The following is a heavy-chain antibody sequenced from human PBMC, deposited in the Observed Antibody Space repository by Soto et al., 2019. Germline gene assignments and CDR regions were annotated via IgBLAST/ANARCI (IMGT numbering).Heavy chain of an antibody. D-gene: IGHD3-10*01. CDR3: ARDLDPSGSYYTNY. J-gene: IGHJ4*02. CDR1: GYTFSTIG. CDR2: ISPHKGDT. V-gene: IGHV1-18*01. Sequence: QVKLVQSGAEVKKPGASVTVSCKTSGYTFSTIGITWVRQAPGQGLEWMGWISPHKGDTYYAQRLQGRVTMTTDTSTSTAYMELRGLRSDDTAVYFCARDLDPSGSYYTNYWGQGTLVTVSS.